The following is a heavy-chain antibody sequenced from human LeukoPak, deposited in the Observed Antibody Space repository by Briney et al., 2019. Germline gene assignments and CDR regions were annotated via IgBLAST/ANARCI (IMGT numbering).Heavy chain of an antibody. CDR3: ARAGYSGYDTPLEYDY. Sequence: SETLSLTCAVSGYSISSGYYWGWIRQPPGKGLEWIGSIYHSGSTYYNPSLKSRVTISVDTSKNQFSLKLSSVTAADTAVYYRARAGYSGYDTPLEYDYWGQGTLVTVSS. V-gene: IGHV4-38-2*01. D-gene: IGHD5-12*01. CDR1: GYSISSGYY. CDR2: IYHSGST. J-gene: IGHJ4*02.